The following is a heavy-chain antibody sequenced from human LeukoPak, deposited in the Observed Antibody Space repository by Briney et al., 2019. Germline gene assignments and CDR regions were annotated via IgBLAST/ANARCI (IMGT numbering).Heavy chain of an antibody. J-gene: IGHJ6*03. CDR3: ARGHGDGYNYYYYYMDV. CDR2: INHSGST. Sequence: SETLSLTCAVYGGSFSGYYWSWLRQPPGKGLEWIGEINHSGSTNYNPSLRSRVTISVDTSKNQFSLKLSSVTAADTAVYYCARGHGDGYNYYYYYMDVWGKGTTVTVSS. V-gene: IGHV4-34*01. CDR1: GGSFSGYY. D-gene: IGHD5-24*01.